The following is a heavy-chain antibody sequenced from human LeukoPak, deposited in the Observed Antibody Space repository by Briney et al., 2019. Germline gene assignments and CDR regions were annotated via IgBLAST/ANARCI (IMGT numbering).Heavy chain of an antibody. Sequence: GGSLRLSCAASGFTFDDYSLHWVRQRPGKGLEWVSHISWDGGSIFYAHSVKGRFGISRDNSKDSLYLQMNSLRAEDTAVYFCARDLGYCSGGTCYVGYFDYWGQGTLVTVSS. CDR2: ISWDGGSI. CDR1: GFTFDDYS. CDR3: ARDLGYCSGGTCYVGYFDY. J-gene: IGHJ4*02. V-gene: IGHV3-43*01. D-gene: IGHD2-15*01.